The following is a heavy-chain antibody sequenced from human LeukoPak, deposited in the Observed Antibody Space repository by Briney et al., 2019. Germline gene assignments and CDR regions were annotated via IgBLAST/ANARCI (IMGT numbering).Heavy chain of an antibody. J-gene: IGHJ2*01. CDR2: ISYSGRT. CDR1: GGSISSSRYS. CDR3: ATDGNFDL. Sequence: SETPSLTCTVSGGSISSSRYSWSWIRQPPGKGLEWIGYISYSGRTSYNPSLRSRVTISVDTSKNQFSLKLSSVTAADTAVYYCATDGNFDLWGRGTLVTVSS. D-gene: IGHD1-26*01. V-gene: IGHV4-61*01.